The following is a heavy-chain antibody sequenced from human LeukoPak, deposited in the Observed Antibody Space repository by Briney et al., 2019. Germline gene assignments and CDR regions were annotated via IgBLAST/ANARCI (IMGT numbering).Heavy chain of an antibody. CDR3: ARVINYYDSSGWGAFDI. CDR1: GFTFSDYY. Sequence: PGGSLRLSCAASGFTFSDYYMSWIRQAPGKGLEWVSYISSSGSTIYYADSVKGRFTISRDNAKNSLYLQMNSLRAEDTAVYYCARVINYYDSSGWGAFDIWGQGTMVTVSP. J-gene: IGHJ3*02. D-gene: IGHD3-22*01. V-gene: IGHV3-11*01. CDR2: ISSSGSTI.